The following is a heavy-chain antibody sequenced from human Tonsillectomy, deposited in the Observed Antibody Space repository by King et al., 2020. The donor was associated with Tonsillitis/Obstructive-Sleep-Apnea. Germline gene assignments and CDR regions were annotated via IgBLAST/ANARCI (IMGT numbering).Heavy chain of an antibody. CDR1: GGTFSSYA. CDR3: AGGVSYSYGSGSPLDY. V-gene: IGHV1-69*10. CDR2: IIPILGIA. D-gene: IGHD3-10*01. J-gene: IGHJ4*02. Sequence: VQLVESGAEVKKPGSSVKVSCTASGGTFSSYAISWVRQAPGQGLEWMGGIIPILGIANYAQKFQGRVTITADKSTSTAYMELSSLRSEDTAVYYCAGGVSYSYGSGSPLDYWGQGTLVTVSS.